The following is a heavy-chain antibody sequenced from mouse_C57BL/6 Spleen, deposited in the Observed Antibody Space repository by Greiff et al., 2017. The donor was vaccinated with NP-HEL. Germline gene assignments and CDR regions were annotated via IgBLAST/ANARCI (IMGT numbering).Heavy chain of an antibody. Sequence: EVQRVESVAELVRPGASVKLSCTASGFNIKNTYMHWVKQRPEQGLEWIGRIDPANGNTKYAPKFQGKATLTADTSSNTAYLQLSSLTSEDTAIYYCARSGTGPYYFDYWGQGTTLTVSS. V-gene: IGHV14-3*01. CDR1: GFNIKNTY. CDR3: ARSGTGPYYFDY. J-gene: IGHJ2*01. CDR2: IDPANGNT. D-gene: IGHD4-1*01.